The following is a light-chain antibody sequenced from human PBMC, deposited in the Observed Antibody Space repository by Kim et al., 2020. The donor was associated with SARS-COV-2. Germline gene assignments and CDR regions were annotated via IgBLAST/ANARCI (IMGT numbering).Light chain of an antibody. CDR2: EDN. CDR1: SGSIASNY. CDR3: QSYDSSKWV. J-gene: IGLJ3*02. V-gene: IGLV6-57*01. Sequence: GKTVTISCTRSSGSIASNYVQWYQQRPGSSPTTVIYEDNQRPSGVPDRFSGSIDSSSNSASLTISELKTEDEADYYCQSYDSSKWVFGGGTQLTVL.